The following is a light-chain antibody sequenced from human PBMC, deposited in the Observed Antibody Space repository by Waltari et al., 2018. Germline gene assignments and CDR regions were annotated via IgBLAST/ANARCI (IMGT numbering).Light chain of an antibody. CDR1: ENINNW. CDR2: KSS. V-gene: IGKV1-5*03. J-gene: IGKJ1*01. CDR3: QQYRTFHWT. Sequence: DIQMTQSPSTLSASVGDRVTITCRASENINNWLAWYQQKPGKAPSLLIYKSSSLQTGVPGRFRCSVSGKEFTLTINSLQLDDSATYHCQQYRTFHWTFGQGTKVEIK.